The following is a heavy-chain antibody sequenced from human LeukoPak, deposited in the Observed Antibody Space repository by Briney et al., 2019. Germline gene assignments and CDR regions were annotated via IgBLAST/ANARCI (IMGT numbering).Heavy chain of an antibody. J-gene: IGHJ4*02. CDR3: ARDAVLRYFDWQPYYFDY. Sequence: SETLSLTCAVYGGSFSGNYWSWIRQPPGKGLEWIGEINHSGSTNYNPSLKSRVTISVDASKNQFSLKLSPVTAADTAVYYCARDAVLRYFDWQPYYFDYWGQGTLVTVSS. CDR1: GGSFSGNY. V-gene: IGHV4-34*01. D-gene: IGHD3-9*01. CDR2: INHSGST.